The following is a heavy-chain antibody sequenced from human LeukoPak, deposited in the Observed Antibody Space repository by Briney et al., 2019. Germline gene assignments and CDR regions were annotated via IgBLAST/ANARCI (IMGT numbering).Heavy chain of an antibody. CDR3: ARRGVDYYYGMDV. D-gene: IGHD3-3*01. CDR1: GFTFDDYT. Sequence: GGSLRLSCAASGFTFDDYTMHWVRQAPGKGLEWVSLISWDGGSTYYADSVKGRFTISRDNSRNSLYLQMNSLRTEDTALYYCARRGVDYYYGMDVWGQGTTVTVSS. V-gene: IGHV3-43*01. CDR2: ISWDGGST. J-gene: IGHJ6*02.